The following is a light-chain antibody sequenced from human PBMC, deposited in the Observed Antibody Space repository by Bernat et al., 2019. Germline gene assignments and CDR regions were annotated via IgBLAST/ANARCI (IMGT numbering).Light chain of an antibody. J-gene: IGLJ2*01. CDR3: SSHTTSTTLV. Sequence: QSALTQPASVSGSPGQSITISCTGTSSDVGVYNYVSWYQQHPGKAPRLMIYAVSSRPSGVSNRFSGSKSGNTASLTISGLQPEDEADYYCSSHTTSTTLVFGGGTKLTVL. V-gene: IGLV2-14*03. CDR2: AVS. CDR1: SSDVGVYNY.